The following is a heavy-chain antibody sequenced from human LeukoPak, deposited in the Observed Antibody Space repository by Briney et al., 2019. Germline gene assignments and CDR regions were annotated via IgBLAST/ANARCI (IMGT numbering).Heavy chain of an antibody. Sequence: KTGGSLRLACVAAGFTFSNAWMSWVRQAPGKGLEWVGRIKSKTDGGTTDYAAPVKGRFTISRDDSKTTLYRQRNSLTSEYKTVHYCTTAFGLVVPAANLRAFDIWGQGTMVTVSS. CDR3: TTAFGLVVPAANLRAFDI. V-gene: IGHV3-15*01. J-gene: IGHJ3*02. CDR1: GFTFSNAW. D-gene: IGHD2-2*01. CDR2: IKSKTDGGTT.